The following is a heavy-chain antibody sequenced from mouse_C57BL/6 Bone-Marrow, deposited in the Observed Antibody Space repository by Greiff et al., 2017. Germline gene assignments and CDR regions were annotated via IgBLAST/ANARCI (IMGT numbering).Heavy chain of an antibody. Sequence: EVQRVESGGGLVQPGGSLKLSCAASGFTFSDYGMAWVRQAPRKGPEWVAFISNLAYSIYYADTVTGRFTISRENAKNTLYLEMSSLRSEDTAMYYCARQCYGSSGSYFDGWGTGTTVTVSS. J-gene: IGHJ1*03. CDR3: ARQCYGSSGSYFDG. CDR2: ISNLAYSI. D-gene: IGHD1-1*01. V-gene: IGHV5-15*01. CDR1: GFTFSDYG.